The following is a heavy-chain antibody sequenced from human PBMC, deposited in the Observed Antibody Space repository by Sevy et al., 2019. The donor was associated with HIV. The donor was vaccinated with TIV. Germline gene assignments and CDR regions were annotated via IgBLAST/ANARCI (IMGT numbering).Heavy chain of an antibody. D-gene: IGHD3-22*01. CDR3: ASESYYYDSSGYSPGYYYYGMDV. J-gene: IGHJ6*02. CDR1: GYTFTSYG. Sequence: ASVKVSCKASGYTFTSYGISWVRQAPGQGLEWMGWISAYNGNTNYAQKLQGRVTMTTDTSTSSAYMELRSLRSDDTAVYYCASESYYYDSSGYSPGYYYYGMDVWGQGTTVTLSS. CDR2: ISAYNGNT. V-gene: IGHV1-18*01.